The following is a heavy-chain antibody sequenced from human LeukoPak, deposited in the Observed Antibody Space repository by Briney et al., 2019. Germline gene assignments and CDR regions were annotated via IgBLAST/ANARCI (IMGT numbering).Heavy chain of an antibody. CDR2: ISSSSSTI. J-gene: IGHJ4*02. Sequence: GGSLRLSCAASGFTFSSYSMNWVRQAPGKGLEGVSYISSSSSTIYYADSVKGRFTVSRDNAKNSLSLQMNSLRAEDTAVYYCARGGHDGTYYLSYWGQGTLVTVSS. V-gene: IGHV3-48*04. D-gene: IGHD1-26*01. CDR1: GFTFSSYS. CDR3: ARGGHDGTYYLSY.